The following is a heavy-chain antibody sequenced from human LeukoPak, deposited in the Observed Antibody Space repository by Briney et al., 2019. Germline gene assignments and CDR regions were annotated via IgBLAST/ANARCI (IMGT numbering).Heavy chain of an antibody. J-gene: IGHJ4*02. Sequence: PSGTLSLTCAVSGDSISGNQWWSWLRQPPGKGLEWIGEIYHDGITNHNPSLKSRVTISMDKSKNQFSLKLSSVTAADTAVYYCGRAGYYCIDHWGQGALVTVSS. CDR2: IYHDGIT. D-gene: IGHD5-12*01. CDR1: GDSISGNQW. CDR3: GRAGYYCIDH. V-gene: IGHV4-4*02.